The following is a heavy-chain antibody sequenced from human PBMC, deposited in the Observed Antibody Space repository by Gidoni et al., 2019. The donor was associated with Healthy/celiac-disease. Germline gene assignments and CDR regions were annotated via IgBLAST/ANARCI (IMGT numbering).Heavy chain of an antibody. CDR1: GHTVTSYD. V-gene: IGHV1-8*01. J-gene: IGHJ6*02. CDR3: ARGHYYYGMDV. CDR2: MHPNSGNT. Sequence: QVQLVLSGAEVKKPGASVKASCKAAGHTVTSYDINWVRQATGQGLEWMGWMHPNSGNTGYAQKFQGRVTMTRNTSVSTAYLELSSLRSEDTAVYYCARGHYYYGMDVWIQGTTVTVSS.